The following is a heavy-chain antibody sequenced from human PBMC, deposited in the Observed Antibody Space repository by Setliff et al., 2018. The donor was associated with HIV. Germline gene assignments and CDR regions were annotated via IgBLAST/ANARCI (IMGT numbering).Heavy chain of an antibody. J-gene: IGHJ6*03. CDR3: ARDVLKSNYLGYYYYLDV. V-gene: IGHV4-4*07. D-gene: IGHD3-9*01. Sequence: SETLSLTCSVSGDSTSNSYWSWIRQPAGKGLEWIGRLHDSGNTNYNPSLKSRVTMSIDTSKNQLSLRLTSVTAADTAVYYCARDVLKSNYLGYYYYLDVWGKGTTVTVSS. CDR1: GDSTSNSY. CDR2: LHDSGNT.